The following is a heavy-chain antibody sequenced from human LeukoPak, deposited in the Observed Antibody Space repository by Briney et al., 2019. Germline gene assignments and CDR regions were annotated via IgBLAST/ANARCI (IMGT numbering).Heavy chain of an antibody. CDR1: GFSFSNHG. CDR3: ARDGEYCSAGCTSHSYSYGLDV. V-gene: IGHV3-33*01. Sequence: GGSLRLSCAASGFSFSNHGIHWVRQAPGKGREWVSLICYDGSNKYYADSVKGRFTISRDDSKNTVYLQMNSLRAEDTSVYYCARDGEYCSAGCTSHSYSYGLDVWGQGTTVTVSS. D-gene: IGHD2-15*01. J-gene: IGHJ6*02. CDR2: ICYDGSNK.